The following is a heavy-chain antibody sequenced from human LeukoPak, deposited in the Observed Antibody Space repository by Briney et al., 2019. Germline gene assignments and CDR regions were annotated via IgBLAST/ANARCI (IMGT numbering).Heavy chain of an antibody. D-gene: IGHD5-12*01. CDR2: IHTSGST. Sequence: SETLSLTCTVSGGSISSYYWSWIRQPPGKGLEWIGYIHTSGSTNYNPSLKSRVTISVDTSKNQFSLKLSSVTAADTAVYYCARLESGYDYFDYWGQGTLVTVSS. J-gene: IGHJ4*02. CDR3: ARLESGYDYFDY. CDR1: GGSISSYY. V-gene: IGHV4-4*09.